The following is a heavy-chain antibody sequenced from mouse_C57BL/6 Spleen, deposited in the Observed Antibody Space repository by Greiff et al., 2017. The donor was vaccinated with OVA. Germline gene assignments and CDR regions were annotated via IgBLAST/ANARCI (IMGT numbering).Heavy chain of an antibody. CDR2: LYPSVGSD. CDR3: ARSAQTTLLAY. V-gene: IGHV1-85*01. J-gene: IGHJ4*01. Sequence: QVQLQQSGPELVKPGASVKLSCKASGYTFTSYGINWVKQRPGQGLEWMGWLYPSVGSDKYNEKFKGKATLTVDSSSSTSYIELHSLTSEASAVYFCARSAQTTLLAYWGQGTSVTVSS. D-gene: IGHD3-2*02. CDR1: GYTFTSYG.